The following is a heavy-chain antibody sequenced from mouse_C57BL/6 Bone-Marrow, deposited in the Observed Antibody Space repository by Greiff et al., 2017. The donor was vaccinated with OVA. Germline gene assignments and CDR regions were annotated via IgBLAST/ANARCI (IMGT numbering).Heavy chain of an antibody. CDR3: ARERGTTVVAKGYYFDY. J-gene: IGHJ2*01. CDR2: ISDGGSYT. V-gene: IGHV5-4*01. D-gene: IGHD1-1*01. CDR1: GFTFSSYA. Sequence: DVQLVESGGGLVKPGGSLKLSCAASGFTFSSYAMSWVRQTPEQRLEWVATISDGGSYTYYPDNVKGRFTISRDNAKNNLYLQMSHLKSEDTAMYYWARERGTTVVAKGYYFDYWGQGTTLTVSS.